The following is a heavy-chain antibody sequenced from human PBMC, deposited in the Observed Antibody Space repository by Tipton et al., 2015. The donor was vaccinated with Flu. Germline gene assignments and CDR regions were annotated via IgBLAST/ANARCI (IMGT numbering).Heavy chain of an antibody. CDR1: GGSITGGNFY. Sequence: TLSLTCTVSGGSITGGNFYWSWIRQPAGKGLEWIGHIYDNGSTQYNSSLKSRVTLSLDTSKNQFSLKLTSVIAADTAVYYCSRETPSTYYYYFDSWGQGTRGTVSA. J-gene: IGHJ4*02. CDR2: IYDNGST. D-gene: IGHD3-10*01. CDR3: SRETPSTYYYYFDS. V-gene: IGHV4-61*09.